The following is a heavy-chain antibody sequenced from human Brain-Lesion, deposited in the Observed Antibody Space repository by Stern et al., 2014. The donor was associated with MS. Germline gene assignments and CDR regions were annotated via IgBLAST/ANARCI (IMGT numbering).Heavy chain of an antibody. Sequence: QVTLKESGPALVTPTQTLTLTCTFSGFSLRTDGVGVGWVRQPPGQALESLALIYWDNAKRYSPSLRSRLTITKDTSRNQVVLTMTNMDPVDTATYYCAHRRPHYASWDNGDFDYWGQGALVTVSS. J-gene: IGHJ4*02. CDR3: AHRRPHYASWDNGDFDY. CDR2: IYWDNAK. CDR1: GFSLRTDGVG. V-gene: IGHV2-5*02. D-gene: IGHD3-3*01.